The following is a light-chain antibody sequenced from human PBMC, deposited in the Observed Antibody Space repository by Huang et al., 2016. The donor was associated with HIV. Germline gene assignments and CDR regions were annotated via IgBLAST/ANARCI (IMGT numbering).Light chain of an antibody. CDR3: QQSYSTPRVT. CDR2: ATS. J-gene: IGKJ3*01. V-gene: IGKV1-39*01. Sequence: DIQMTQSPSSLSAFVGDSVTITCRASQNINIHLNWYQHKPGKAPKLLIYATSNLHGVVASRFSSSGSGTDFTLTINSLQPEDSAIYSCQQSYSTPRVTFGPGT. CDR1: QNINIH.